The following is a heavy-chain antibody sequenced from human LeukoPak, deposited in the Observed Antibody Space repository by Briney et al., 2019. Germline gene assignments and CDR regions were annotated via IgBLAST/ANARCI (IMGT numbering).Heavy chain of an antibody. Sequence: SETLSLTCTVSGASIGSTAYYWDWIRQPPGKGLEWIGTIYYSGSTYFNPSLKSRVTISVDTSKNQFSLKLRSVTAADAAVYYCAVGVIADGVVDYWGQGTLVTVSS. V-gene: IGHV4-39*07. CDR3: AVGVIADGVVDY. CDR2: IYYSGST. J-gene: IGHJ4*02. CDR1: GASIGSTAYY. D-gene: IGHD2-21*01.